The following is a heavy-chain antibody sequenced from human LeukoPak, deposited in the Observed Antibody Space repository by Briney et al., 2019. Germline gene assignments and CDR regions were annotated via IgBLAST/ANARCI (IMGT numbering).Heavy chain of an antibody. J-gene: IGHJ4*02. CDR2: ISSNGGST. D-gene: IGHD4-17*01. CDR1: GFTFGDYA. Sequence: PGRSLRLSCTASGFTFGDYAMHWVRQAPGKGLEYVSAISSNGGSTYYADSVKGRFTISRDNSKNTLYLQMSSLRAEDTAVYYCVKGFNYGDYVNYFDYWGQGTLVTVSS. V-gene: IGHV3-64D*06. CDR3: VKGFNYGDYVNYFDY.